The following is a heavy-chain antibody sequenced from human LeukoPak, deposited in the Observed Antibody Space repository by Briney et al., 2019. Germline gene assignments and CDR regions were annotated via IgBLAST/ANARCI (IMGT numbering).Heavy chain of an antibody. D-gene: IGHD2-2*01. Sequence: SETLSPTRAVYGGSFSGYYWSWIRQPPRKGLEWIGEIIHSGSTNYNPSLKSRVTISVDTAKTQFSLKMSSVTAADTAVYYCARDCSSTSCYFYSYYGMDAWGQGRTVTVSS. CDR2: IIHSGST. V-gene: IGHV4-34*12. J-gene: IGHJ6*02. CDR3: ARDCSSTSCYFYSYYGMDA. CDR1: GGSFSGYY.